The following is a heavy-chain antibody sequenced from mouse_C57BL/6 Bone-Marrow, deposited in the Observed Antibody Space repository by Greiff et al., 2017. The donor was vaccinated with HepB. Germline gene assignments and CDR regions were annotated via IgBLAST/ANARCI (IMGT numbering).Heavy chain of an antibody. V-gene: IGHV2-9-1*01. CDR1: GFSLTSYA. CDR2: IWTGGGT. Sequence: QVQLQQSGPGLVAPSQSLSITCTVSGFSLTSYAISWVRQPPGKGLEWLGVIWTGGGTNYNSALKSRLSISKDNSKSQVVLKMNSLQTDDTARYYCAPYDYDGFAYWGQGTLVTVSA. CDR3: APYDYDGFAY. D-gene: IGHD2-4*01. J-gene: IGHJ3*01.